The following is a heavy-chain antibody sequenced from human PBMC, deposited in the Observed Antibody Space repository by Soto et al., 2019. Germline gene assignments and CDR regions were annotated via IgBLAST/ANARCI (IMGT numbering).Heavy chain of an antibody. CDR1: GGSISSGGYY. CDR2: IYYSGST. D-gene: IGHD6-13*01. J-gene: IGHJ4*02. V-gene: IGHV4-31*03. Sequence: QVQLQESGPGLVKPSQTLSLTCTVSGGSISSGGYYWSWIRQHPGKGLEWIGYIYYSGSTYYNPSLKTRVTISVDTSKNQFSLKLSSVTAADTAVYYCARVEPTSSSWPFDYWGQGTLVTVSS. CDR3: ARVEPTSSSWPFDY.